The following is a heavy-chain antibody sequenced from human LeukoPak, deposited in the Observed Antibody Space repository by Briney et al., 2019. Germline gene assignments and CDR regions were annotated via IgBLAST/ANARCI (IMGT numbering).Heavy chain of an antibody. Sequence: ASVKVSCKASGYTFTSYGISWVRQAPGQGLEWMGWISAYNGNTNYAQKLQGRVTMTTDTSTSTAYMELRSLRSDDTAVYYCARDSQSGLGYYYYYGMDVWGQGTTVTVSS. CDR1: GYTFTSYG. CDR3: ARDSQSGLGYYYYYGMDV. J-gene: IGHJ6*02. D-gene: IGHD3-10*01. CDR2: ISAYNGNT. V-gene: IGHV1-18*01.